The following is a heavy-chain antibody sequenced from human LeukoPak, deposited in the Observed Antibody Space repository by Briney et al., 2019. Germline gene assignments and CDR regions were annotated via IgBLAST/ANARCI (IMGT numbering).Heavy chain of an antibody. J-gene: IGHJ3*02. CDR2: ISYDGSNK. V-gene: IGHV3-30*03. CDR3: EVYDSSGDGDAFDI. Sequence: GGSLRLSCAASGFTFSSYGMHWVRQAPGKGLEWVAVISYDGSNKYYADSVKGRFTISRDNSKNTLYLQMNSLRAEDTAVYYCEVYDSSGDGDAFDIWGQGTMVTVSS. D-gene: IGHD3-22*01. CDR1: GFTFSSYG.